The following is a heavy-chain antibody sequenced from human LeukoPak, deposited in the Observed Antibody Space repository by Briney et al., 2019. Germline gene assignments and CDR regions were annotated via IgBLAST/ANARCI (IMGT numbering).Heavy chain of an antibody. J-gene: IGHJ4*02. CDR1: GYTFTGYY. CDR2: INPNSGGT. CDR3: AKTTFSIQTYYYGSGSYYSFDY. Sequence: ASVKVSCKASGYTFTGYYMHWVRQAPGQGLEWMGWINPNSGGTNYAQKFQGRVTMTRDTSISTAYMELSRLRSDDTAVYYCAKTTFSIQTYYYGSGSYYSFDYWGQGTLVTVSS. D-gene: IGHD3-10*01. V-gene: IGHV1-2*02.